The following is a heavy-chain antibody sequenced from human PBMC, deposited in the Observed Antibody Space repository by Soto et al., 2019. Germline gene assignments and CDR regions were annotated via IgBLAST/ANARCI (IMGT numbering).Heavy chain of an antibody. CDR1: GFTFSKAW. V-gene: IGHV3-15*01. CDR3: TAAGVRGVVMSAMDV. CDR2: IRSNADGGTV. D-gene: IGHD3-10*01. Sequence: DVQIVESGGGSVKPGGSLRLSCRTSGFTFSKAWMRWVRQAPGKGLEWVGRIRSNADGGTVEYAGPVKGRFIISRDDSTNTLYLQMNSRDTEDTGVYYCTAAGVRGVVMSAMDVWGQGTAVTVSS. J-gene: IGHJ6*02.